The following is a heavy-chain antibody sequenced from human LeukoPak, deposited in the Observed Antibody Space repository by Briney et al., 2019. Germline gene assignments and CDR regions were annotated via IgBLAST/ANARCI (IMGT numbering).Heavy chain of an antibody. Sequence: GGSLRLSCTASGFTFEDHGMSWVRQGPGRGLEWVCGINWNGGRTGYVDSVKGRFTISRDNDKNSLYLQLDSLRADDTAFYYFARGHDSSAFHALDSWGHGTLVTVSS. V-gene: IGHV3-20*04. CDR3: ARGHDSSAFHALDS. J-gene: IGHJ5*01. CDR2: INWNGGRT. D-gene: IGHD3-22*01. CDR1: GFTFEDHG.